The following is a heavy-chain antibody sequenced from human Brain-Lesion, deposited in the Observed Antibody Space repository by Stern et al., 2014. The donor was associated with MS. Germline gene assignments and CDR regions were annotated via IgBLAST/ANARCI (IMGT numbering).Heavy chain of an antibody. CDR2: IEPSDANP. Sequence: QLVQSGAEVQKPGESLRISCQGSGYSFTSDLISWVRQLPGKGLEWMGRIEPSDANPNYSPSFQGHVTISADKSINTAYLDWRSLKASDTAMYYCARHMGEGLSIDYWGQGTLVTVSS. CDR1: GYSFTSDL. J-gene: IGHJ4*02. CDR3: ARHMGEGLSIDY. V-gene: IGHV5-10-1*03. D-gene: IGHD3-16*01.